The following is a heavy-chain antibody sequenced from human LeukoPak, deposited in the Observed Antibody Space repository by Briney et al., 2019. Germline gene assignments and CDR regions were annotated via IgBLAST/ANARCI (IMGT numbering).Heavy chain of an antibody. V-gene: IGHV3-23*01. D-gene: IGHD2-21*02. CDR3: VREDTPATANY. CDR1: GFTFSSYA. Sequence: GGSLRLSCAASGFTFSSYAMNWVRQAPGKGLEWVSAISRSGGSTYYADSVTGRFTISRDNSKDTLFLQMHSLRPGDTAVYYCVREDTPATANYWGQGTLVTISS. CDR2: ISRSGGST. J-gene: IGHJ4*02.